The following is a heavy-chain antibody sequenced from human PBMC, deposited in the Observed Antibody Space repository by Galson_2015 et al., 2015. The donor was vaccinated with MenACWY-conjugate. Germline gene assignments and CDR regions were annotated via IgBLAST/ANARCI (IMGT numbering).Heavy chain of an antibody. CDR1: GYTLTELS. J-gene: IGHJ6*02. Sequence: SVKVSCKVSGYTLTELSMHWVRQAPGKGLEWMGGFDPEDGETIYAQKFQGRVTMTEDTSTDTAYMELSSLRSEDTAVYYCATGTYYYDSRYYYGMDVWGQGTTVTVSS. CDR3: ATGTYYYDSRYYYGMDV. D-gene: IGHD3-22*01. CDR2: FDPEDGET. V-gene: IGHV1-24*01.